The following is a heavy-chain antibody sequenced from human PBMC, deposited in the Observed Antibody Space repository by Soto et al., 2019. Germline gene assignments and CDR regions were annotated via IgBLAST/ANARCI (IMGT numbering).Heavy chain of an antibody. Sequence: EVHLVESGGGLAQPGGSLRLSCAASGFTFSSYWMSWVRQAPGKGLEWVANIKQDGSETYYVDSVTGRFTTSRDNAKNSLYLQMITLSVEDTAVYYFVVGRGWLHTDWGQGTLVTVSS. V-gene: IGHV3-7*01. CDR1: GFTFSSYW. D-gene: IGHD6-19*01. J-gene: IGHJ4*02. CDR2: IKQDGSET. CDR3: VVGRGWLHTD.